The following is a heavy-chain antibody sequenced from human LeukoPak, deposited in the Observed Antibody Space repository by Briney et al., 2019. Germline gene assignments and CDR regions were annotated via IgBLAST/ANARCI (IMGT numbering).Heavy chain of an antibody. Sequence: GGSLRLSCAASGFTFSSYWMHWVRQAPGKGLVWVSRINSDGSSTSYADSVKGRFTISRDNAKNTLYLQMNSLRAEDTAVYYCARDMYYDILTGYLTYAFDIWGQGTMVTVSS. D-gene: IGHD3-9*01. J-gene: IGHJ3*02. V-gene: IGHV3-74*01. CDR1: GFTFSSYW. CDR2: INSDGSST. CDR3: ARDMYYDILTGYLTYAFDI.